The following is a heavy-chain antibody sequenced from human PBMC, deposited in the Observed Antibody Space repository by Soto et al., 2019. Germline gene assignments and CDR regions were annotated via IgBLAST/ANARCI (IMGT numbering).Heavy chain of an antibody. D-gene: IGHD2-2*01. V-gene: IGHV1-3*01. CDR1: GYTFTSYA. J-gene: IGHJ5*02. CDR2: INAGNGNT. CDR3: ARGPGSSTSCPIWLFDP. Sequence: GDSVKVSCKASGYTFTSYAMHWVRQAPGQRLEWMGWINAGNGNTKYSQKFQGRVTITRDTSASTAYMELSSLRSEDTAVYYCARGPGSSTSCPIWLFDPCGQGSLVIVSS.